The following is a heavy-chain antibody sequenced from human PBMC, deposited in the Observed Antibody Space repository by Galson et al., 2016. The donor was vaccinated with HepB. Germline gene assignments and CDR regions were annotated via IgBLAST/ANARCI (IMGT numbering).Heavy chain of an antibody. CDR2: ISLLASTT. J-gene: IGHJ4*02. CDR3: AKDRRGIYGYDLVDY. V-gene: IGHV3-23*01. D-gene: IGHD5-12*01. Sequence: SLRLSCAASGFTFNQFAMSWFRQAPGKGLEWVSTISLLASTTYYADSVKGRFVISGDNSQSTLHLQMNSLRADDTAVYYCAKDRRGIYGYDLVDYWGPGTVVTVSS. CDR1: GFTFNQFA.